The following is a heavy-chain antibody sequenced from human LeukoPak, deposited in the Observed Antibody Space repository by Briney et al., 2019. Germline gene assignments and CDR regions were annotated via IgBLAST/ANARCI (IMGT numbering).Heavy chain of an antibody. CDR2: LKSKTYGGTT. J-gene: IGHJ5*02. CDR3: TTDLTTMIVVVP. Sequence: PGGSLRLPCAASGLTYSNAWMSWVRQASGKGLEWVGRLKSKTYGGTTDYAAPVRRRFTISRDDSKNTLYLQMNSLKTEDTAVYYCTTDLTTMIVVVPWGQGTLVTVSS. CDR1: GLTYSNAW. V-gene: IGHV3-15*01. D-gene: IGHD3-22*01.